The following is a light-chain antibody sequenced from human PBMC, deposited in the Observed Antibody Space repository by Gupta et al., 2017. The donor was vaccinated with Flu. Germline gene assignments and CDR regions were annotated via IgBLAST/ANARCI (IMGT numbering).Light chain of an antibody. CDR2: GNS. CDR3: QYYDSSLRVV. CDR1: SSNIGAGYD. J-gene: IGLJ2*01. V-gene: IGLV1-40*01. Sequence: QSLLTQPPSVSGAPAQTVTISCTGSSSNIGAGYDVHWYQQLPGTAPKLLIYGNSNRPSGVPDRVSGSKSGTSASLAITGLQAEDEADDYCQYYDSSLRVVFGGGTKLTVL.